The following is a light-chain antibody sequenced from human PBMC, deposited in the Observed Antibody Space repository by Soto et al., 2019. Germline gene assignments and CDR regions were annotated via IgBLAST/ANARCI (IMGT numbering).Light chain of an antibody. V-gene: IGLV2-14*01. CDR3: RSYRSSSTLVV. J-gene: IGLJ2*01. CDR2: GVS. CDR1: SSDVGGYNY. Sequence: QSALTQPASVSGSPGQSITISCTGTSSDVGGYNYVSWYQQYPGTAPKLIIYGVSNRPSGVSYRFSGSKSGNTASLTISGLQAEDEADYYCRSYRSSSTLVVFGGGTKLTVL.